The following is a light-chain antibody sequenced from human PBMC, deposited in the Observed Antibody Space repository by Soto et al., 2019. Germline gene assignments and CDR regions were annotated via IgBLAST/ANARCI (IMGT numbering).Light chain of an antibody. J-gene: IGKJ2*01. V-gene: IGKV2-30*01. Sequence: DVVMTQSPLSLPVTLGQSASVSCRSSESVLYGDGNSYLSWFQQRPGQSPRRLIYKVSNRDSGVPDRFSGSGSDTDFTLKISRVEAEDVGVYYCMQGTYWPYTFGQGTQLEIK. CDR2: KVS. CDR3: MQGTYWPYT. CDR1: ESVLYGDGNSY.